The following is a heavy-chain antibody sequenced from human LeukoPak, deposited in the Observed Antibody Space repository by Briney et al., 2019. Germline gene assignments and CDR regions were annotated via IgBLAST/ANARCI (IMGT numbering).Heavy chain of an antibody. CDR1: GYILSELS. D-gene: IGHD1-26*01. CDR3: TKEAIVGDTRGFDH. V-gene: IGHV1-24*01. J-gene: IGHJ4*02. CDR2: CYLQNGQM. Sequence: GASVTVSFTFSGYILSELSMHWVRQAPGKGLERLGGCYLQNGQMVFAHKLQSRVTMSDETSKDMPYMELSSQRSEDAAEYYCTKEAIVGDTRGFDHWGQGTLVTVSS.